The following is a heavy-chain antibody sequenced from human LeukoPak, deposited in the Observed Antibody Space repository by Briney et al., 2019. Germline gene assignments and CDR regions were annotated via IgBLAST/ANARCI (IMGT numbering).Heavy chain of an antibody. J-gene: IGHJ4*02. Sequence: GGSXXXSXKGSGYSFTNYWIXWVRQKPGKXXEWMGIIYPHDSDTTYSPSFQGQVTISADKSINTAYLQWSGLRASDTAIYYCARQKSSNDPFDFWGQGTLVTVSS. CDR1: GYSFTNYW. CDR3: ARQKSSNDPFDF. D-gene: IGHD6-6*01. V-gene: IGHV5-51*01. CDR2: IYPHDSDT.